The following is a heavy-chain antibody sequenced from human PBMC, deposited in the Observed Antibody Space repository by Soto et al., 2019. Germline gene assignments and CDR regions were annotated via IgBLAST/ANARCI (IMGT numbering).Heavy chain of an antibody. Sequence: SVKVSRKASGGTFSSYTISLVRQAPGQGLEWMGRIIPILGIANYAQKFQGRVTITADKSTSTAYMELSSLRSEDTAVYYCARVGCSSTSCYMAGGYYYYMDVWGKGTTVTVSS. D-gene: IGHD2-2*02. CDR2: IIPILGIA. CDR3: ARVGCSSTSCYMAGGYYYYMDV. J-gene: IGHJ6*03. V-gene: IGHV1-69*02. CDR1: GGTFSSYT.